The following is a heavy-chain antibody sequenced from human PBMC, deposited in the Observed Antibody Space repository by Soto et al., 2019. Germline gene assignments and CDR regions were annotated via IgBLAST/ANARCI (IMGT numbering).Heavy chain of an antibody. J-gene: IGHJ6*02. CDR3: ARERKFDFWRKGLDV. CDR1: GYTFITYD. D-gene: IGHD3-3*01. Sequence: GASVKVSCKASGYTFITYDINWVRQAPGQGLEWLGWMDPNSGSTGYAQNFQGRITMTRNISRNTAHMELSSLQSEDTAVYYCARERKFDFWRKGLDVWGQGTTVTVSS. V-gene: IGHV1-8*01. CDR2: MDPNSGST.